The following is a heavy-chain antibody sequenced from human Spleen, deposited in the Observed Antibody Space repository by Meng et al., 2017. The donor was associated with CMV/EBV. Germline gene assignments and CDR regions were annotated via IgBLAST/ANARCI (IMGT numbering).Heavy chain of an antibody. J-gene: IGHJ4*02. Sequence: GESLKISCAASRFTFSSYAMHWVRQAPGKGLEWVAVISNDGSNKYYADSVKGRFTISRDNSKNTLYLQMNSLRAEDTAVYYCAKDSPIDYWGQGTLVTVSS. CDR1: RFTFSSYA. CDR2: ISNDGSNK. CDR3: AKDSPIDY. V-gene: IGHV3-30*04.